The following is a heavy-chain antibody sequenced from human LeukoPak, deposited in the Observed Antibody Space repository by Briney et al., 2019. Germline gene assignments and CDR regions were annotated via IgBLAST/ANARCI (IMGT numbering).Heavy chain of an antibody. CDR3: SREQVAVPDGDC. D-gene: IGHD5-12*01. CDR2: IKQDGSEK. CDR1: GFTISTDW. V-gene: IGHV3-7*04. J-gene: IGHJ4*02. Sequence: PGGSLRLSCEASGFTISTDWMSSVRQAPGKGLEWVADIKQDGSEKYFVDSVKGRFSISRDNAKNSVYLQMNSLRAEDTAVYYCSREQVAVPDGDCWGQGTLVTVSS.